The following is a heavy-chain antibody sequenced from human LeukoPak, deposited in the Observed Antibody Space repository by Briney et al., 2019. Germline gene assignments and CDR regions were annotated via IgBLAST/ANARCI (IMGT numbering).Heavy chain of an antibody. D-gene: IGHD3-22*01. V-gene: IGHV3-74*01. CDR3: ARRINYYDSSGYYYVRYFDS. Sequence: PGGSLRLSCAASGFTFSSYSMNWVRQAPGKGPVWVARINTDGSSLNYADSVKGRFTISRDNAKNTLYLQMNSLGAEDTAVYYCARRINYYDSSGYYYVRYFDSWGQGTLVAVSS. CDR2: INTDGSSL. CDR1: GFTFSSYS. J-gene: IGHJ4*02.